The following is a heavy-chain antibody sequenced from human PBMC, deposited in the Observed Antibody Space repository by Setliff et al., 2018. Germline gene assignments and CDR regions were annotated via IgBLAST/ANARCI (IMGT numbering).Heavy chain of an antibody. CDR3: ARRLPHFGMDV. CDR1: GFTFKTYE. V-gene: IGHV3-48*03. D-gene: IGHD2-15*01. CDR2: THTDGMTI. J-gene: IGHJ6*02. Sequence: PGGSLRLSCEASGFTFKTYEMIWVRQAPGKGLERVSKTHTDGMTIYSDSVRGRFTIFRDSAKNSLHLQMTTLSAEDTAVYYCARRLPHFGMDVWGQGTTVTVSS.